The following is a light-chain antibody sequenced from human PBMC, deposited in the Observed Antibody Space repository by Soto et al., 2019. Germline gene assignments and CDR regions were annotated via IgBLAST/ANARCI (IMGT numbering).Light chain of an antibody. CDR2: SVS. CDR3: QQYGSSRWT. CDR1: ETVSDSQ. J-gene: IGKJ1*01. Sequence: EIVLTQSPETLPLPPGERATVSCRTSETVSDSQLAWYQQKPGQAPRLLIYSVSTRATGIADRFSGSGSGTDFTLTISRLEPADFALYYCQQYGSSRWTFGQGTKVDIK. V-gene: IGKV3-20*01.